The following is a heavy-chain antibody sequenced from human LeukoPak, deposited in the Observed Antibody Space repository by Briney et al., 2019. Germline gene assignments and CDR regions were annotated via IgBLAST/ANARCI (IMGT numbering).Heavy chain of an antibody. CDR2: IKQDGSEK. V-gene: IGHV3-7*01. CDR3: ARGLLRFFRGHPAAFDI. Sequence: GGSLRLSCAASGFTFSSYWMSWVRQAPGKGLEWVANIKQDGSEKYYVDSVKGRFTISRDNAKNSLYLQMNSLRAEDTAVYYCARGLLRFFRGHPAAFDIWGQGTMVTVSS. CDR1: GFTFSSYW. J-gene: IGHJ3*02. D-gene: IGHD3-3*01.